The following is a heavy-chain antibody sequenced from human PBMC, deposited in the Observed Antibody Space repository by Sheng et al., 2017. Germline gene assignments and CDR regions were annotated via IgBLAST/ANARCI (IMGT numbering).Heavy chain of an antibody. CDR2: IVVTLQKT. CDR3: ARDLRGMSNHFDN. J-gene: IGHJ4*02. Sequence: QVQLVQSGAEVRNPGSSVKVSCKTSGGTLSNHVFGWARQAPGQRLEWMGRIVVTLQKTHYAEKFQGRVAISADEGTNTAYMELISLTSDDTAVYYCARDLRGMSNHFDNWGQGTLVTVSS. D-gene: IGHD6-13*01. CDR1: GGTLSNHV. V-gene: IGHV1-69*11.